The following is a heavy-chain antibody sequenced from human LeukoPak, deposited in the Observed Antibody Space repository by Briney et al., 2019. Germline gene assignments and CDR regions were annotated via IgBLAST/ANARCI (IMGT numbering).Heavy chain of an antibody. J-gene: IGHJ4*02. CDR3: ARVYSSGGSYPFDY. V-gene: IGHV1-18*01. CDR2: ISAYNGNT. Sequence: ASVKVSCKASGYTFTSYGISWVRQAPGQGLEWVGWISAYNGNTNYAQKLQGRVTMTTDTSTSTAYMELRSLRSDDTAVYYCARVYSSGGSYPFDYWGQGTLVTVSS. CDR1: GYTFTSYG. D-gene: IGHD1-26*01.